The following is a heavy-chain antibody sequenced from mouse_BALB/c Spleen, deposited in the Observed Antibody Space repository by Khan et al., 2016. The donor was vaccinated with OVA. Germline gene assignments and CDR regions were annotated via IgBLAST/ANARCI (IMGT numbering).Heavy chain of an antibody. CDR2: ISGDSNTI. V-gene: IGHV5-17*02. Sequence: EVELVESGGGLVQPGGSRKLSCAASGFTFNSYGMHWVRQAPEKGLEWVAYISGDSNTIYYTDTVKGRFTISRDNPKNTLFLQMTSLMSEDTAMYYWATSDFYGYYFDDWGPGTTLTVS. J-gene: IGHJ2*01. CDR1: GFTFNSYG. D-gene: IGHD1-1*01. CDR3: ATSDFYGYYFDD.